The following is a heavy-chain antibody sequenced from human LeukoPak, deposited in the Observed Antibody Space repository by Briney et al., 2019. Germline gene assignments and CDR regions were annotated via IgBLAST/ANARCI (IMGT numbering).Heavy chain of an antibody. CDR1: GGTFSSYA. CDR3: ATENSGSYIRGDY. CDR2: IIPILGIA. V-gene: IGHV1-69*04. J-gene: IGHJ4*02. Sequence: GASVKVSCKASGGTFSSYAISWVRQAPGQGLEWMGRIIPILGIANYAQKFQGRVTITADKSTSTAYMELSSLRSEDTAVYYCATENSGSYIRGDYWGQGTLVTVSS. D-gene: IGHD1-26*01.